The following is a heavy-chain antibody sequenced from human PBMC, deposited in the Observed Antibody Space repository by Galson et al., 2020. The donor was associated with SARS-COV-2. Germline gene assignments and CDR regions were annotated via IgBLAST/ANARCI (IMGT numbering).Heavy chain of an antibody. J-gene: IGHJ5*02. D-gene: IGHD2-2*01. CDR2: IYAGNGNT. Sequence: ASVKVSCKASGYTFTRYATHWVRQAPGQRLEWMGWIYAGNGNTEYSEKFQGRVTITRDTSASTAYMELSGLRSEDTAVYYCARDIVVVPAVTNWFDPWGQGTLVTVSS. V-gene: IGHV1-3*01. CDR1: GYTFTRYA. CDR3: ARDIVVVPAVTNWFDP.